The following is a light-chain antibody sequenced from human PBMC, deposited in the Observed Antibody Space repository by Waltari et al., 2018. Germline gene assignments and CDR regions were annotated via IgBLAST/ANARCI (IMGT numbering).Light chain of an antibody. V-gene: IGKV3-20*01. Sequence: VLTQSPGTLSLSPGERATLACRASQSVGRAFAGYQQKPGQSPRLLIYDASIRATGVPDRFSGSGSGTDFSLTISRLEPEDVAVYNCQHYVRLPVTFGQGTKVE. J-gene: IGKJ1*01. CDR3: QHYVRLPVT. CDR2: DAS. CDR1: QSVGRAF.